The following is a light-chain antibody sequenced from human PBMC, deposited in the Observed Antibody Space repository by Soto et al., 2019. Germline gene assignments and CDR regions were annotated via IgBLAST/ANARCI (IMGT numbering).Light chain of an antibody. CDR3: QQRSNWLT. J-gene: IGKJ4*01. Sequence: EIVLTQSPATLSLSPGERATLSCRASQSVSSYLAWYQQKPGQAPRLLIYDASNRATGIPARFSGSGSGTDFTLTISRLEPEDFPVSYCQQRSNWLTFGGGTKVEIK. CDR2: DAS. V-gene: IGKV3-11*01. CDR1: QSVSSY.